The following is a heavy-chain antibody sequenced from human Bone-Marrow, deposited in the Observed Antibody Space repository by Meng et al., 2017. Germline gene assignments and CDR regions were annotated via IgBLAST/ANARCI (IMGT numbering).Heavy chain of an antibody. J-gene: IGHJ3*02. Sequence: GGSLRLSCAASGFTFIVYWMTWVRQAPGKGLEWLANIKQDGSEKYSVDSVKGRFTISRENAKHSLFLQMDSLRVEDTAVYYCARCDAEYIGTYTDTFDIWGQGTVVTVSS. V-gene: IGHV3-7*01. CDR1: GFTFIVYW. CDR3: ARCDAEYIGTYTDTFDI. CDR2: IKQDGSEK. D-gene: IGHD1-26*01.